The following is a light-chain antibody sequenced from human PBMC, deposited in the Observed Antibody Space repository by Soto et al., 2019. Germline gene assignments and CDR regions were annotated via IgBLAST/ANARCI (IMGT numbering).Light chain of an antibody. CDR3: QQYTSYWWT. CDR2: KAS. V-gene: IGKV1-5*03. J-gene: IGKJ1*01. Sequence: DIQMTQSPSTLSASLGDRVTITCRASQSISSWLAGYQQKPGKAPKLLIYKASSLESAVPSRFSGSESGTEFTLTISSLQPDDFATYYCQQYTSYWWTFGQGTKVEIK. CDR1: QSISSW.